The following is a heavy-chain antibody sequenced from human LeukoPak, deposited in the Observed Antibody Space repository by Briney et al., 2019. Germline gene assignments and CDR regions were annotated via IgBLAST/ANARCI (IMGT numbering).Heavy chain of an antibody. V-gene: IGHV5-10-1*01. CDR1: GYSFTSCW. CDR2: IDPSDSYT. D-gene: IGHD3-10*01. J-gene: IGHJ4*02. CDR3: ARQSYYYGLGSYYEQDY. Sequence: GEPLRISCKGSGYSFTSCWISWVRQMPGKGLEWMGRIDPSDSYTNYSPSFQGHVTISADKSISTAYLQWSSLKASDTAMYYCARQSYYYGLGSYYEQDYWGQGTLVTVSS.